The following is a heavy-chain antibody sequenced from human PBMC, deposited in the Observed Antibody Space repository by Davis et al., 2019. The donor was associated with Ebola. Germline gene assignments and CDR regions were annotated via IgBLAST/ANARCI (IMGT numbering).Heavy chain of an antibody. CDR3: ARGIRYSGNYYYGVDV. CDR1: GFTFSSYG. V-gene: IGHV3-33*01. D-gene: IGHD4-23*01. J-gene: IGHJ6*02. Sequence: GESLKISCAASGFTFSSYGMHWVRQAPGKGLEWVAVIWYDGSNKYYADSVKGRFTISRDNSKNTLYLQMNSLRAEDTAVYYCARGIRYSGNYYYGVDVWGQGTTVTVSS. CDR2: IWYDGSNK.